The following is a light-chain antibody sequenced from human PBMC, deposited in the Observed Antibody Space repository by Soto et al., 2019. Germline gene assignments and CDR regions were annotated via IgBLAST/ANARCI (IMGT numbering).Light chain of an antibody. Sequence: DIQMTQSPSSLSASVGDRVTITCRASQSISSYLNWYQQKPGKAPKLLIYAASILQSGVTSRFSGSGSGTDFTLTISSLQPEDFATYYCQQSYSTPRTSGQGTKLEIK. CDR2: AAS. CDR1: QSISSY. CDR3: QQSYSTPRT. J-gene: IGKJ2*01. V-gene: IGKV1-39*01.